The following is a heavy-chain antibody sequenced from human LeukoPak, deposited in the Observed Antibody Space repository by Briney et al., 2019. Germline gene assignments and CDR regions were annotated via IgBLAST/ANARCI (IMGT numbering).Heavy chain of an antibody. CDR2: INPNNGGT. D-gene: IGHD4-23*01. Sequence: ASVKVSCKASGYTFTGYYIHWVRQAPGQGLEWMGRINPNNGGTNYAQKFQGSVTMARDTSISTAYMELSGLTSDDTAIYYCAITVVENAFDIWGQGTMVIVSS. CDR1: GYTFTGYY. J-gene: IGHJ3*02. CDR3: AITVVENAFDI. V-gene: IGHV1-2*06.